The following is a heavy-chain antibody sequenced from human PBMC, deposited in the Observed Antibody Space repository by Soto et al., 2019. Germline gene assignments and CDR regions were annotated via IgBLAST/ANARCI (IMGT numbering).Heavy chain of an antibody. J-gene: IGHJ4*02. CDR3: ARVAVADFDY. V-gene: IGHV1-46*03. Sequence: XVNVYCKTAVYTITSDYIHCVRQAPGQGLEWMGIINPSGGRTSYAQKFQGRVTMTRDTSTSTVYMELSSLRSEDTAVYYCARVAVADFDYWGEGTLVTVSS. CDR2: INPSGGRT. D-gene: IGHD6-19*01. CDR1: VYTITSDY.